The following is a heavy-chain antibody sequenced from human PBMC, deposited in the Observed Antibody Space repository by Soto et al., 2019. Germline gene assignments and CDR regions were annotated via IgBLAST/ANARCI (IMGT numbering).Heavy chain of an antibody. V-gene: IGHV1-69*13. D-gene: IGHD3-22*01. CDR3: ASLYYYDSSGYYYNPFDY. CDR2: IIPIFGTA. CDR1: GGTFSSYA. J-gene: IGHJ4*02. Sequence: SVKVSCKASGGTFSSYAISWVRQAPGQGLEWMGGIIPIFGTANYAQKFQGRVTITADESTSTAYMELSSLRSEDTAVYYCASLYYYDSSGYYYNPFDYWGQGTLVTVSS.